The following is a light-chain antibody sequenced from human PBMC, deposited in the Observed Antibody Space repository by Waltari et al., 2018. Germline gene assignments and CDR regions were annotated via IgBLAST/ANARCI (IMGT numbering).Light chain of an antibody. CDR2: NVI. CDR1: SSDVGGYNY. Sequence: QSALTQPASVSGSPGQSITISCTGTSSDVGGYNYVPWYQQHPGKVPKLMIYNVINRPSGVSIRFSGSKSGNTASLTISGLQAEDEADYYCTSYTDSRIFDVVFGGGARLTVL. V-gene: IGLV2-14*03. CDR3: TSYTDSRIFDVV. J-gene: IGLJ2*01.